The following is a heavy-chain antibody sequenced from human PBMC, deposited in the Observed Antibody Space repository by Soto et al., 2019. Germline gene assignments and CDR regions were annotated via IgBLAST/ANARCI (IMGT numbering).Heavy chain of an antibody. D-gene: IGHD3-10*01. J-gene: IGHJ6*02. Sequence: PGGSLRLSCAASGFTFTDYAKSWVRQAPGRGLEWVTAISGSGFNTYYADSVKGRFTISRDNSKNTLYLQMNSLRAEDTAVYYCTTDRGFTITYYYYNAMDVWGQGTTVTVSS. CDR3: TTDRGFTITYYYYNAMDV. CDR1: GFTFTDYA. CDR2: ISGSGFNT. V-gene: IGHV3-23*01.